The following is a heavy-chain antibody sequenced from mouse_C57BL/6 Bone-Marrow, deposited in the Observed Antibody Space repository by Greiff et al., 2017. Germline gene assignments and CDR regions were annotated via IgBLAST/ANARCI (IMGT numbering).Heavy chain of an antibody. J-gene: IGHJ1*03. Sequence: QVQLQQPGAELVRPGTSVKLSCKASGYTFSSYWMHWVKQRPGQGLEWIGVIDPSDSYTNYNQKFKGKATLTVDTSSSTAYMQLSSLTSEDSAVYYCARAKIWITTVVEGYWYFDVWGTGTTVTVSS. CDR2: IDPSDSYT. D-gene: IGHD1-1*01. CDR3: ARAKIWITTVVEGYWYFDV. CDR1: GYTFSSYW. V-gene: IGHV1-59*01.